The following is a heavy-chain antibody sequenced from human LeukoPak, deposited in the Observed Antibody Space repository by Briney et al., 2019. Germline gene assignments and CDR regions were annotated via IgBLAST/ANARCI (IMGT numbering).Heavy chain of an antibody. CDR2: INHSGST. Sequence: SETLSLTCAVYGGSFSGYYWSWIRQPPGKGLEWIGEINHSGSTNYNPSLKSRVTISVDTSKNQFSLKVRSLTAADTAVYYCARTNWYYTNYYYYYYMDVWGKGTTVTVSS. D-gene: IGHD1-7*01. V-gene: IGHV4-34*01. J-gene: IGHJ6*03. CDR1: GGSFSGYY. CDR3: ARTNWYYTNYYYYYYMDV.